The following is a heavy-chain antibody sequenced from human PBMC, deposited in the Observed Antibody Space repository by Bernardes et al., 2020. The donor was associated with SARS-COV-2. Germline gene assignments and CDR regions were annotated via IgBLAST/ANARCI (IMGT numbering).Heavy chain of an antibody. J-gene: IGHJ4*02. CDR3: ARVARQLEY. V-gene: IGHV3-11*05. CDR1: GIIFSDSY. CDR2: ISPSSSDI. Sequence: GGSLRLSCAASGIIFSDSYMTWNRQAPGKGLEYLSYISPSSSDIIYADSVEGRFTISRDNAKNSLFLQMNSLRAEDTAVYYCARVARQLEYWGQGTLVTVSS.